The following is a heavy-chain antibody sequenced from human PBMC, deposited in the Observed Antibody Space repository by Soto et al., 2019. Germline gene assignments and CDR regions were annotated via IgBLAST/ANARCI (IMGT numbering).Heavy chain of an antibody. CDR2: IYYSGST. J-gene: IGHJ6*02. D-gene: IGHD4-17*01. V-gene: IGHV4-39*01. CDR3: ARHPVDSYGDYYGMDV. CDR1: GGSIGGSDGY. Sequence: SETLCLTCSVSGGSIGGSDGYWGWIRQPPGKGLEWIGTIYYSGSTYYNPSLKGRVTISVDTSKNQFSLKLSSVTAADTAVYYCARHPVDSYGDYYGMDVWGQGTTVTVSS.